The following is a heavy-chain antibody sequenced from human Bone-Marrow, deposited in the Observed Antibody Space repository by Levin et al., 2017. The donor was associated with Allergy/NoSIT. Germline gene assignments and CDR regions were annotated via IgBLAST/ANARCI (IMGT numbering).Heavy chain of an antibody. CDR3: ATEGGSSGHCGYFDS. Sequence: PAGGSLRLSCASSRSRFNSYVIHWVRQAPGKGLEWVATLGPDGGTHFPDSLKGRFTVSRDTSDNTVSLQMTTLGVEDMAVYFCATEGGSSGHCGYFDSWGQGALVTVSS. CDR2: LGPDGGT. D-gene: IGHD6-19*01. J-gene: IGHJ4*02. V-gene: IGHV3-30-3*01. CDR1: RSRFNSYV.